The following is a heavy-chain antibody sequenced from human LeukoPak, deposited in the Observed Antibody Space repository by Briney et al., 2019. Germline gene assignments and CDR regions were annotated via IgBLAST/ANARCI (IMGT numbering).Heavy chain of an antibody. J-gene: IGHJ6*02. D-gene: IGHD6-13*01. Sequence: GGSLRLSCAASGFTFSSYSMNWVRQAPGKGLEWVSSISSSSSYIYYADSVKGRFTISRDNAKNSLYLQMNSLRAEDTAVYYCAIAAAGASMDVWGQGTTVTVSS. CDR2: ISSSSSYI. CDR1: GFTFSSYS. CDR3: AIAAAGASMDV. V-gene: IGHV3-21*01.